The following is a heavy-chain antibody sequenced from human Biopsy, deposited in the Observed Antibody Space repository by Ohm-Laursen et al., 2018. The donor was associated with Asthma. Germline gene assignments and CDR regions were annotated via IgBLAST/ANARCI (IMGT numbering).Heavy chain of an antibody. Sequence: GASVKVSCKTSGYTFNSAGITWVRQAPGQGLEWMGWISVYNGNTKVAQKLQDRVTMITDTPTSTAYMGLRSLRSDDTAVYFCARAVDYSHYYGIDVWGQGTTVTVS. CDR1: GYTFNSAG. J-gene: IGHJ6*02. V-gene: IGHV1-18*01. CDR3: ARAVDYSHYYGIDV. D-gene: IGHD3-10*01. CDR2: ISVYNGNT.